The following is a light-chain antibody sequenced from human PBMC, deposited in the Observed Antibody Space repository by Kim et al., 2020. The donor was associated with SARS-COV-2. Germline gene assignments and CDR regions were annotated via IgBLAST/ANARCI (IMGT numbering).Light chain of an antibody. Sequence: SSELTQDPAVSVALGQTDRITCQGDSLRSYYASWYQQKPGQAPVLVIYGKNNRPSGIPDRFSGSSSGNTASLTITEAQAEDEADYYCNSRDSSGNHEEFG. CDR1: SLRSYY. V-gene: IGLV3-19*01. J-gene: IGLJ2*01. CDR2: GKN. CDR3: NSRDSSGNHEE.